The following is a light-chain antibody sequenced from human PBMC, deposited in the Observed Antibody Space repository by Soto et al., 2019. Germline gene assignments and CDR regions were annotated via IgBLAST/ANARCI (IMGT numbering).Light chain of an antibody. CDR2: DAS. J-gene: IGKJ3*01. CDR1: QSVSSY. Sequence: EIVLTQSPATLSLSPGERATLSCRASQSVSSYLAWYQQKPGQAPRLLIYDASNRAAGIPARFGGSGSGTDFTLTISSLEPDDFGVYYRQHRTDSFTFGPGTKVDIK. V-gene: IGKV3-11*01. CDR3: QHRTDSFT.